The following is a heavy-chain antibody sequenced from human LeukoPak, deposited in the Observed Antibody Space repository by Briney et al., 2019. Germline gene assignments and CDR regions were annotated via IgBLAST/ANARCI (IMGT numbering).Heavy chain of an antibody. D-gene: IGHD3-22*01. V-gene: IGHV1-8*01. J-gene: IGHJ4*02. Sequence: GASVKVSCKASGYTFTSYDINWVRQATGQGLEWMGWMSPNSGNTGYAQKFQGRVTMTRNTSISTAYMQLSSLRSEDTAVYYCAADRSSGSHFDYWGQGTLVTVSS. CDR1: GYTFTSYD. CDR3: AADRSSGSHFDY. CDR2: MSPNSGNT.